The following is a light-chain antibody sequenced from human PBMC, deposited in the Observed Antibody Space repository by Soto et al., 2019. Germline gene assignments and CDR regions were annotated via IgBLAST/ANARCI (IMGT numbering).Light chain of an antibody. J-gene: IGLJ2*01. Sequence: QAVVTQEPSLTVSPGGTVTLTCGSSTGDVTSGHYPYWFQQKPGQAPRTLIYDTSKKHSWTPARFSGSLLGGKAALTLSGAQPEDEAEYYCLLSYSGARGVFGGGTKLTVL. CDR3: LLSYSGARGV. V-gene: IGLV7-46*01. CDR2: DTS. CDR1: TGDVTSGHY.